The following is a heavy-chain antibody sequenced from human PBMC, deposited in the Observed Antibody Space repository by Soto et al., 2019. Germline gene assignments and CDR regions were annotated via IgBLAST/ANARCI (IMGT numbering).Heavy chain of an antibody. J-gene: IGHJ4*02. CDR3: ARYCGGDCYTD. V-gene: IGHV1-18*01. Sequence: XSVKVSCKASGYTFTSYGVVWLRQAPGQGLEWMGWISAYDGNTDYVQKLQGRVTMTTDTSTTTAYMELRSLRSDDTAVYYCARYCGGDCYTDWGQGTLVTVSS. D-gene: IGHD2-21*02. CDR2: ISAYDGNT. CDR1: GYTFTSYG.